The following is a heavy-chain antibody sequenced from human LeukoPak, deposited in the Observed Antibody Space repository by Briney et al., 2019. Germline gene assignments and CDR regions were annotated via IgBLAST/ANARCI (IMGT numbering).Heavy chain of an antibody. D-gene: IGHD1-1*01. V-gene: IGHV4-61*02. CDR2: IYTSGST. CDR1: GDSISSGSYY. Sequence: SETLSLTCTVSGDSISSGSYYWSWIRQPAGKGLEWIGRIYTSGSTKYKPSLKSRVTISLDTSKNQFSLKVSSVTAADTAMYYCATTRWTSERGGFDYWGQGTLVTVSS. J-gene: IGHJ4*02. CDR3: ATTRWTSERGGFDY.